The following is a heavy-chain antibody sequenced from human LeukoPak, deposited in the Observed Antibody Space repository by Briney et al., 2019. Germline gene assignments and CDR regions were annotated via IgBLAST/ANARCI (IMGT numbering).Heavy chain of an antibody. D-gene: IGHD3-22*01. CDR3: VRQPPGVYDTTQNWFDP. J-gene: IGHJ5*02. V-gene: IGHV5-10-1*01. CDR1: GYSFPSYW. CDR2: IAPSDSYT. Sequence: GESLKISCKVSGYSFPSYWITWVRQAPGKGLEWMGRIAPSDSYTNYNPSFEGHVTMSVEKSITTVYLQWSSLKASDTAMYYCVRQPPGVYDTTQNWFDPWGQGTLVTVSS.